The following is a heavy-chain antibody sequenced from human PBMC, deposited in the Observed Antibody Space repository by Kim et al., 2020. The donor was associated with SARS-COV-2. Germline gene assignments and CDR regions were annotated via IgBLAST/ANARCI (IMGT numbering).Heavy chain of an antibody. CDR3: ASYPFYYDSSGYYPGFDY. V-gene: IGHV1-2*02. CDR1: GYTFTGYY. D-gene: IGHD3-22*01. J-gene: IGHJ4*02. CDR2: INPNSGGT. Sequence: ASVKVSCKASGYTFTGYYMHWVRQAPGQGLEWMGWINPNSGGTNYAQKFQGRVTMTRDTSISTAYMELSRLRSDDTAVYYCASYPFYYDSSGYYPGFDYWGQGTLVTVSS.